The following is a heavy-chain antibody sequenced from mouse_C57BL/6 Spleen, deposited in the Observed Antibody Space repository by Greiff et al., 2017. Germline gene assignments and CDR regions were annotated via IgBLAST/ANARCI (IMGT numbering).Heavy chain of an antibody. CDR2: ISGGGGNT. Sequence: DVKLVESGGGLVKPGGSLKLSCAASGFTFSSYTMSWVRQTPEKRLEWVATISGGGGNTYYPDSVKGRFTIYRDKAKNTLYLQMSSLRSEDTALYYCARRGTTVVADFDYWGQGTTLTVSS. J-gene: IGHJ2*01. CDR3: ARRGTTVVADFDY. V-gene: IGHV5-9*01. CDR1: GFTFSSYT. D-gene: IGHD1-1*01.